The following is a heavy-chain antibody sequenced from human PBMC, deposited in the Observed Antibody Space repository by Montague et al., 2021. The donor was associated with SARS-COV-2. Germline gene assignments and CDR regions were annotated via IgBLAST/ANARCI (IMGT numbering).Heavy chain of an antibody. CDR1: GGSISSSSYY. CDR3: ARVGRQQLVRLSGMDV. D-gene: IGHD6-13*01. V-gene: IGHV4-39*07. J-gene: IGHJ6*02. Sequence: SETLSLTCTVSGGSISSSSYYWGWIRQPPGKGLEWIGSICYSGSTXYNPSLKSRVTISVDTSKNQLSLKLSSVTAADTAMYYCARVGRQQLVRLSGMDVWGQGTTVTVSS. CDR2: ICYSGST.